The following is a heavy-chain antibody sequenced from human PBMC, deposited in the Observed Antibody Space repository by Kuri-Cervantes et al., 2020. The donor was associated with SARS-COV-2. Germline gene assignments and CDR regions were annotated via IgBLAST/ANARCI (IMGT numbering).Heavy chain of an antibody. D-gene: IGHD6-13*01. V-gene: IGHV3-33*01. CDR1: GFTFSSYG. J-gene: IGHJ4*02. CDR2: IWYDGSNK. CDR3: ARDSSIPPRDFDY. Sequence: GGSLRLSCAASGFTFSSYGMHWVRQAPGKGLEWVAVIWYDGSNKYYADSVKGRFTISRDNSKNTLYLQMNSLRAEDTAVYYCARDSSIPPRDFDYWGQGTLVTVSS.